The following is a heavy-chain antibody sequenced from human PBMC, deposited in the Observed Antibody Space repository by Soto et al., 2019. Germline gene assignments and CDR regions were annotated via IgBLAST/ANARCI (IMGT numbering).Heavy chain of an antibody. D-gene: IGHD3-22*01. CDR2: IYESGSI. Sequence: PSETLSLTCTVSGDSISGYYWSWSRQPPGKGLEWIGYIYESGSINYNPSLKSRVTMSIDTSKNQFSLKLSSVTAADTAVYYCARSGRSGYYYYYGMDVWGQGTTVTVSS. J-gene: IGHJ6*02. CDR1: GDSISGYY. V-gene: IGHV4-59*01. CDR3: ARSGRSGYYYYYGMDV.